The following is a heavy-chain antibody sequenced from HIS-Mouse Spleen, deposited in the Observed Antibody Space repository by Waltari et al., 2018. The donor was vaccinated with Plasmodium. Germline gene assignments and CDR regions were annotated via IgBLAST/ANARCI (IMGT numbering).Heavy chain of an antibody. V-gene: IGHV4-34*01. CDR1: GGSFRGYY. CDR3: ARVTSSGVYWYFDL. D-gene: IGHD3-3*01. Sequence: QVQLQQWGAGLLKPSETLSLTCAVYGGSFRGYYWRWIRQPPGKGREWIGEINHSGSTNYNPSLKSRVTISVDTSKNQFSLKLSSVTAADTAVYYCARVTSSGVYWYFDLWGRGTLVTVSS. J-gene: IGHJ2*01. CDR2: INHSGST.